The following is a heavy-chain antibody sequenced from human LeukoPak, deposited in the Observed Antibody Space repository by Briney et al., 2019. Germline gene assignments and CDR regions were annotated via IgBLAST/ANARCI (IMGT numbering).Heavy chain of an antibody. J-gene: IGHJ3*02. CDR2: IYYSGST. D-gene: IGHD3-10*01. V-gene: IGHV4-59*01. CDR1: GGSISSYY. CDR3: ASYRVMVRGASDAFDI. Sequence: PSETLSLTCTVSGGSISSYYWSWIRQPPGKGLEWIGYIYYSGSTNYNPSLKSRVTISVDTSKNQFSLKLSSVTAADTAVYYCASYRVMVRGASDAFDIWGQGTMVTASS.